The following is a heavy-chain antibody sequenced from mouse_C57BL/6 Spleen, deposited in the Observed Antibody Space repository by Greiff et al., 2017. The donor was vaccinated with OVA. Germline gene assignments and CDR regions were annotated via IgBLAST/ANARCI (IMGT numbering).Heavy chain of an antibody. Sequence: ESGAELARPGASVKMSCKASGYTFTSYTMHWVKQRPGQGLEWIGYVNPSSGYTKYNQKFKDKATLTADKSSSTAYMQLSSLTSEDSAVYYCARLGWVDYWGQGTTLTVSS. CDR2: VNPSSGYT. CDR3: ARLGWVDY. CDR1: GYTFTSYT. D-gene: IGHD1-1*02. V-gene: IGHV1-4*01. J-gene: IGHJ2*01.